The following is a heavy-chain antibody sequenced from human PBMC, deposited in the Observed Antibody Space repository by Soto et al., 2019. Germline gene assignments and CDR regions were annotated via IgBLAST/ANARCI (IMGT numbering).Heavy chain of an antibody. Sequence: VQLVESGGGVVQPGRSLRLSCAASGFTFSSYGMSWVRQAPGKGLEWVSDISANGGRTDYAGSVRGRFTISRDKSKNMLYLQMDSLRAEDTALYFCARDNVGCSSTSCYLDYWGQGTLVTVSS. V-gene: IGHV3-23*04. J-gene: IGHJ4*02. D-gene: IGHD2-2*01. CDR3: ARDNVGCSSTSCYLDY. CDR1: GFTFSSYG. CDR2: ISANGGRT.